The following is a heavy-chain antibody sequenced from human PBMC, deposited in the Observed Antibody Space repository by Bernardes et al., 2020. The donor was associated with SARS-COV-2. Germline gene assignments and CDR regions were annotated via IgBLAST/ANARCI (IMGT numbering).Heavy chain of an antibody. CDR3: ARDGSRYCSSNSCPFDS. J-gene: IGHJ4*02. Sequence: GGSLRLSCAASGFTFSSYWMSWVRQAPGKGLEWVANINQDGSEEYFVDSVKGRFTISRDNVKNSLFLVMNSLRDEATAVYYCARDGSRYCSSNSCPFDSWGQGTLVTVSS. V-gene: IGHV3-7*01. CDR2: INQDGSEE. CDR1: GFTFSSYW. D-gene: IGHD2-2*01.